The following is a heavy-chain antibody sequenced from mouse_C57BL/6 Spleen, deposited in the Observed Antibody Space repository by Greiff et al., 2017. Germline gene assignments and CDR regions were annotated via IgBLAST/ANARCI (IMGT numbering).Heavy chain of an antibody. CDR3: ARHEDESSGYLDY. CDR1: GYTFTEYT. CDR2: FYPGSGSI. Sequence: QVHVKQSGAELVKPGASVKLSCKASGYTFTEYTIHWVKQRSGQGLEWIGWFYPGSGSIKYNEKFKDKATLTADKSSSTVYMESSRLTSEDSAVYFSARHEDESSGYLDYGGQGTTRTGAS. V-gene: IGHV1-62-2*01. J-gene: IGHJ2*01. D-gene: IGHD3-2*02.